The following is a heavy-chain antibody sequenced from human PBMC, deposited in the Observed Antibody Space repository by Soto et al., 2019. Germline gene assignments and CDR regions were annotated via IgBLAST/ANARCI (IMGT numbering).Heavy chain of an antibody. V-gene: IGHV3-48*01. CDR1: GFTFSSYS. D-gene: IGHD3-3*01. Sequence: GGSLRLSCAASGFTFSSYSMNWVRQAPGKGLEWVSYISSSSSTIYYADSVKGRFTISRDNAKNSLYLQMNSLRAEDTAVYYCARASMYYDFWSGYWETSFDYWGQGTLVTVSS. J-gene: IGHJ4*02. CDR2: ISSSSSTI. CDR3: ARASMYYDFWSGYWETSFDY.